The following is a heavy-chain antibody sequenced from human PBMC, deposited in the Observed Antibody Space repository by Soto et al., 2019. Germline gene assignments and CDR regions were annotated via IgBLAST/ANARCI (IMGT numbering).Heavy chain of an antibody. CDR1: GFIFSSYA. CDR2: LSGSGSTT. V-gene: IGHV3-23*01. CDR3: TKDVDPRASGTVPGP. J-gene: IGHJ5*02. Sequence: EVHLLESGGDLVQRGGSLRLSCAASGFIFSSYAMTWVRQAAGKGPEWVSTLSGSGSTTYYAESVKGRFSISRDNSKSMLYLEMSSLRPEDTAVYYCTKDVDPRASGTVPGPWGQGTLVIVSS. D-gene: IGHD1-7*01.